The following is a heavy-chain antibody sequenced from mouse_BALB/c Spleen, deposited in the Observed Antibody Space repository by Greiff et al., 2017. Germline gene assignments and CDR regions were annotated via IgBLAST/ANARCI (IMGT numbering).Heavy chain of an antibody. CDR1: GYAFTNYW. J-gene: IGHJ2*01. CDR3: ARSKYYGSSYDY. CDR2: IYPGSGNT. Sequence: VQLQQSGAELVRPGTSVKISCKASGYAFTNYWLGWVKQRPGHGLEWIGDIYPGSGNTYYNEKFKGKATLTADKSSSTAYMQLSSLTSEDSAVYFCARSKYYGSSYDYWGQGTTLTVSS. D-gene: IGHD1-1*01. V-gene: IGHV1-63*01.